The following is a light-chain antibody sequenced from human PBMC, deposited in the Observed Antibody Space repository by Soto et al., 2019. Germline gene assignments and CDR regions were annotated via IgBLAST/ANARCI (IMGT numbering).Light chain of an antibody. Sequence: DIQMTQSPSTLSGSVGDRVTITCRSSQTISSWLAWYQQKPGKAPKLLIYKASTLKSGVPSRFSGSGSGTEFTLTISSLQSEDFAVYHCHQYNSWSTFGQGTKVDI. J-gene: IGKJ1*01. V-gene: IGKV1-5*03. CDR3: HQYNSWST. CDR1: QTISSW. CDR2: KAS.